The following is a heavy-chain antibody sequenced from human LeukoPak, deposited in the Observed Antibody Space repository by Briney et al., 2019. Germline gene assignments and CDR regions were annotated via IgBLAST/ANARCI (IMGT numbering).Heavy chain of an antibody. D-gene: IGHD4-11*01. CDR3: ARGLYSPYFDY. J-gene: IGHJ4*02. CDR1: GGSISSSY. Sequence: PSETLSLTCTVSGGSISSSYWSWLRQPPGKGLEWIGYIYYSGSTNYNPSLKSRVTISLDTSKNQFSLKLSSVTAADTAVYYCARGLYSPYFDYWGQGTLVTVSS. CDR2: IYYSGST. V-gene: IGHV4-59*12.